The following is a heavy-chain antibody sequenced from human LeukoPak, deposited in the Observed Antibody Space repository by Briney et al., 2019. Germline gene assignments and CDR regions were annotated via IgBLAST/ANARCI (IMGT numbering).Heavy chain of an antibody. CDR3: AREPYRDGYMSY. J-gene: IGHJ4*02. CDR1: GYTFTGYY. V-gene: IGHV1-2*02. Sequence: ASVKVSCKASGYTFTGYYMHWVRQAPGQGLEWMGWINPNSGGTNYAQKFQGRVTMTRDTSISTAYMELSRLRSDDTAVYYCAREPYRDGYMSYWGQGTLVTVSS. CDR2: INPNSGGT. D-gene: IGHD5-24*01.